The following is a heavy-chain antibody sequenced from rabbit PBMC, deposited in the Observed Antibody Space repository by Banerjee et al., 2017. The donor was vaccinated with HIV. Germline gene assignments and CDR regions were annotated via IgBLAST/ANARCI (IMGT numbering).Heavy chain of an antibody. CDR3: ARGSSTYYDL. CDR1: GFTLSSYW. Sequence: SLEESGGDLVKPGASLTLSCKASGFTLSSYWICWVRQAPGKGLEWIACIYAGSSGSADYTSWAKGRFTISKTSSTTVTLQMTSLTGADTATYFCARGSSTYYDLWGQGTLVTVS. CDR2: IYAGSSGSA. D-gene: IGHD1-1*01. V-gene: IGHV1S40*01. J-gene: IGHJ4*01.